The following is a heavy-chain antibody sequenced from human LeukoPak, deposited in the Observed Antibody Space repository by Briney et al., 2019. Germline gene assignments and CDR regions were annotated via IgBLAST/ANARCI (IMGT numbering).Heavy chain of an antibody. CDR1: GGTFSSYA. J-gene: IGHJ4*02. D-gene: IGHD6-6*01. CDR3: ARHYLEYSSSSGLDY. Sequence: ASVKVSCKASGGTFSSYAISWVRQAPGQGLEWMGGIIPIFGTANYAQKFQGRVTITADESTSTAYMELSSLRSEDTAVYYCARHYLEYSSSSGLDYWGREPWSPSPQ. V-gene: IGHV1-69*13. CDR2: IIPIFGTA.